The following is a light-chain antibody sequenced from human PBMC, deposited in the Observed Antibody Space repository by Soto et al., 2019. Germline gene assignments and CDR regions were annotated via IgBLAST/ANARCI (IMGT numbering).Light chain of an antibody. J-gene: IGKJ1*01. CDR2: DAS. CDR3: HHYGTSRT. V-gene: IGKV3-20*01. Sequence: PGERATLSCRASRSVSSFYLGWYQQKPGQAPRLLIFDASTRATGIPDRFTGSGSGTDFTLTVNRLEPEDFAVYYCHHYGTSRTFGQGTKVEFK. CDR1: RSVSSFY.